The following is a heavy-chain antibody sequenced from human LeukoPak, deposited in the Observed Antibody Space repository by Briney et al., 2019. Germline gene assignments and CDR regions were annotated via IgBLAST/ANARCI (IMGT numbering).Heavy chain of an antibody. Sequence: GESLKISCKGSGYSFTSYWIGWVRQMPGKGLQWMGIIYPGDSDTRYSPSFQGQVTISADKSISTAYLQWSSLKASDTAMYYCARRRDLYSGSYYPFDYWGQGTLVTVSS. V-gene: IGHV5-51*01. CDR2: IYPGDSDT. CDR1: GYSFTSYW. D-gene: IGHD1-26*01. CDR3: ARRRDLYSGSYYPFDY. J-gene: IGHJ4*02.